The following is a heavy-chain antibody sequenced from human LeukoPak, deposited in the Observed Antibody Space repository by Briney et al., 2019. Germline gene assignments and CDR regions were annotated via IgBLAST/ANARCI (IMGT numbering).Heavy chain of an antibody. V-gene: IGHV1-69*05. CDR3: ARDNYAGANWFDP. CDR1: GGTFSSYA. CDR2: IIPIFGTA. D-gene: IGHD1-7*01. J-gene: IGHJ5*02. Sequence: SVKVSCKASGGTFSSYAISWVRQAPGQGLEWMGGIIPIFGTANYAQKFQGRVTITTDGSTSTAYMELSSLRSEDTAVYYCARDNYAGANWFDPWGQGTLVTVSS.